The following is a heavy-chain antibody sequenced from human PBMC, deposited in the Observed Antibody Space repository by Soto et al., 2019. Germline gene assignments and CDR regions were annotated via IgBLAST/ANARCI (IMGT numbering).Heavy chain of an antibody. CDR1: GYSFTSFW. Sequence: PGESLKISCKGSGYSFTSFWIGWVRQMPGKGLEWMGIIYPGDSDTRYSPSFQGQVTISADKSISTAYLQWSSLKASDTAMYYCARFSAVVKVGMDVWGQGTTVTVSS. CDR3: ARFSAVVKVGMDV. CDR2: IYPGDSDT. D-gene: IGHD2-15*01. V-gene: IGHV5-51*01. J-gene: IGHJ6*02.